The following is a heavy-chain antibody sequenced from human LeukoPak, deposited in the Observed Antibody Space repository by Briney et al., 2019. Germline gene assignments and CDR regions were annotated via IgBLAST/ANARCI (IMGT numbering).Heavy chain of an antibody. CDR2: ISYDGSNK. CDR3: AKGPRWNDPRYFDY. D-gene: IGHD1-1*01. J-gene: IGHJ4*02. CDR1: GFTFSSYG. Sequence: GGSLRLSCAASGFTFSSYGMHWVRQAPGKGLEWVAAISYDGSNKYYADSVKGRFTISRDNSKNTLYLQMNSLRAEDTAVYYCAKGPRWNDPRYFDYWGQGTLVTVSS. V-gene: IGHV3-30*18.